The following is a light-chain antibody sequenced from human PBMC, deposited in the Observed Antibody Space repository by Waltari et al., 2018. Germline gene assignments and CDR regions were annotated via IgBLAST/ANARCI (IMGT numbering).Light chain of an antibody. Sequence: QSVLTQPPSASGTPGQRVAVSCSGSTSNIGSSYVYWYQQLPGTAPKLLIFKSNQRPSGVPDRLSGSKSGTSASLAISGLHSEDEGVYFCAAWDDRLSAVVFGGGTQLTVL. V-gene: IGLV1-47*01. CDR2: KSN. CDR1: TSNIGSSY. CDR3: AAWDDRLSAVV. J-gene: IGLJ2*01.